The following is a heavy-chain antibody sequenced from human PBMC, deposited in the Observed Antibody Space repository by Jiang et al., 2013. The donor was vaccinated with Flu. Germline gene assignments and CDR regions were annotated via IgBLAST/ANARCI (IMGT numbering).Heavy chain of an antibody. V-gene: IGHV2-5*01. D-gene: IGHD6-13*01. CDR2: IYWNDDK. CDR3: AHRLAGYSNTWDFDY. J-gene: IGHJ4*02. Sequence: FSGFSLNTGGWXGLDPSAPGKALDWLALIYWNDDKRYSPSLKSRLTITKDTSKKQVVLTMTNMDPVDTATYYCAHRLAGYSNTWDFDYWGQGTLVTVSS. CDR1: GFSLNTGGWX.